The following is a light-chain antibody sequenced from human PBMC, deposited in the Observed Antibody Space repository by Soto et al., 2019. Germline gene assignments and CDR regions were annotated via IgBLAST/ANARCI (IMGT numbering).Light chain of an antibody. Sequence: QSVLTQTPSASGTPGQTVTISCSGCRSNIGNNAVSWYQQFPGTAPKLLIYNNNQRPSGVPDRFSGSKSGTSASLAISGLQSEDEADYYCATWDDSLNARGVFGGGTKLTVL. CDR2: NNN. J-gene: IGLJ3*02. CDR1: RSNIGNNA. V-gene: IGLV1-44*01. CDR3: ATWDDSLNARGV.